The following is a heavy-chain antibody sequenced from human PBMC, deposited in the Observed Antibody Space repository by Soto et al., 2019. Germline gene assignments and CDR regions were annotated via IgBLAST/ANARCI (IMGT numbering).Heavy chain of an antibody. V-gene: IGHV3-73*01. CDR3: TIDGSGSYYPHDY. J-gene: IGHJ4*02. CDR2: IRSKANSYAT. D-gene: IGHD3-10*01. CDR1: GFTFSGSA. Sequence: GSLRLSCAASGFTFSGSAMHWVRQASGKGLEWVGRIRSKANSYATAYAASVKGRFTISRDDSKNTAYLQMNSLKTEDTAVYYCTIDGSGSYYPHDYWGQGTLVTVSS.